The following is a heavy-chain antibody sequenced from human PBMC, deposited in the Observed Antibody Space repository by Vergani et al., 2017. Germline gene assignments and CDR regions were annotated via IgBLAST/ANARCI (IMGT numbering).Heavy chain of an antibody. CDR1: GGTFSSYA. D-gene: IGHD2-8*01. CDR2: IIPIFGTA. J-gene: IGHJ4*02. V-gene: IGHV1-69*01. Sequence: QVQLVQSGAEVKKPGSSVKVSCKASGGTFSSYAISWVRQATGQRLEWMGGIIPIFGTANYAQKFQGRVTITADESTSTAYMELSSLRSEDTAVYYCAGDXPAPPGVGIWGFDYWGQGTLVTVSS. CDR3: AGDXPAPPGVGIWGFDY.